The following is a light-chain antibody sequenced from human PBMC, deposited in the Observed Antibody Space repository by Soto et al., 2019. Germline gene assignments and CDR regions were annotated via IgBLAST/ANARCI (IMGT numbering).Light chain of an antibody. CDR2: GAS. CDR3: QQHGTT. V-gene: IGKV3-20*01. CDR1: QSLSSSD. Sequence: EIALTQSAGTLSLSPGERDSLXCRASQSLSSSDRAWHQQKPGKAPRLLIYGASRMATGIPDRFSGSGYGTDLTLTSSRLEPDDSAVYYCQQHGTTFGQGTKVDIK. J-gene: IGKJ1*01.